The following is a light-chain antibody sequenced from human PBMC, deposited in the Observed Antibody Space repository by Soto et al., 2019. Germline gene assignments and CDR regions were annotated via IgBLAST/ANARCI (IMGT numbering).Light chain of an antibody. J-gene: IGKJ2*01. CDR1: QSISNY. V-gene: IGKV1-39*01. CDR3: QQSYSTPPGT. Sequence: DIQMTQSPSSLSASVGDRVTITCRASQSISNYLNWYQQKPGKAPNLLIYDASSLQSGVPSRFSGSGSGTDFTLTISSLQPEDFATYYCQQSYSTPPGTFGHGTKVDIK. CDR2: DAS.